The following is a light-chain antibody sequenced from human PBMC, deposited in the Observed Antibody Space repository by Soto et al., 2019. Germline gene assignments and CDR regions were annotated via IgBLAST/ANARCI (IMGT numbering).Light chain of an antibody. CDR2: DVS. J-gene: IGLJ3*02. Sequence: QSALTQPRSVSGSPGQSVTISCTGTSSDVGGYNYVSWYQQHPGKAPKLMIYDVSKRPSGVPDRFSGSKSGNTASLTISWLQAEDEADDYCCSYAGRYTLWVFGGGTKLTVL. CDR3: CSYAGRYTLWV. CDR1: SSDVGGYNY. V-gene: IGLV2-11*01.